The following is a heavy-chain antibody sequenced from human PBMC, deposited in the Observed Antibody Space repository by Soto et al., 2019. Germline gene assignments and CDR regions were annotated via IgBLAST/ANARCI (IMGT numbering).Heavy chain of an antibody. CDR1: GFTFSNAW. V-gene: IGHV3-15*07. Sequence: EVQLVESGGGLLKPWGSLRLSCAASGFTFSNAWMNWVRQAPGKGLEWVGRIKSKTDGGTTDYAAPVKGRFTISRDDSKHTLYLQMRSLKTEDTAVYYCIVRYPYYFDYWGQGTLVTVSS. D-gene: IGHD2-21*01. CDR3: IVRYPYYFDY. J-gene: IGHJ4*02. CDR2: IKSKTDGGTT.